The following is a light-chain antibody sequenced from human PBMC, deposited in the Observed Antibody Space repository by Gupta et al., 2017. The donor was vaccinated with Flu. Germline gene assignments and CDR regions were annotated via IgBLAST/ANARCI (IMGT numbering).Light chain of an antibody. CDR1: SGYTNYA. Sequence: QLVLTQSPSASASQGASVKFTCTLNSGYTNYAIAWHQQQPWKGPRYLMKVNSEGSHNKGDGIPDRFSGSSSGAERYLTISRLQSEDEADYYCQTWDTATYVVFGGVTKLTVL. V-gene: IGLV4-69*01. CDR3: QTWDTATYVV. J-gene: IGLJ2*01. CDR2: VNSEGSH.